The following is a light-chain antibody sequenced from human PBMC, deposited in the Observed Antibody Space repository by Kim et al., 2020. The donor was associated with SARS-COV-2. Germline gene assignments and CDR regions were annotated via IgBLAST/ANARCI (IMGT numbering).Light chain of an antibody. CDR1: SLSNQY. CDR2: KDT. Sequence: SYELTQPPSVSVSPGQTAWITCSGESLSNQYLYWYQHKPGQDPVLVIYKDTERPSGIPERFSGSSSGTLTISGVQAEDEADYYCQSADNSETYPVFGGG. V-gene: IGLV3-25*03. CDR3: QSADNSETYPV. J-gene: IGLJ2*01.